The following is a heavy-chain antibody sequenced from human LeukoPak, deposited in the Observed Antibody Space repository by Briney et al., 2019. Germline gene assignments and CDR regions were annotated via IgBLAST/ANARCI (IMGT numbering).Heavy chain of an antibody. V-gene: IGHV1-18*01. CDR1: GYTFINYG. J-gene: IGHJ3*01. D-gene: IGHD1-1*01. Sequence: ASVKVSCKASGYTFINYGITWVRQAPGQGLDLMGWINTDNVNTYYEQKIQGRVTMTADTSTRTGYTGLRSLGSEDTAVYYWARGGPWNDAFDVWGQGTMVTVS. CDR3: ARGGPWNDAFDV. CDR2: INTDNVNT.